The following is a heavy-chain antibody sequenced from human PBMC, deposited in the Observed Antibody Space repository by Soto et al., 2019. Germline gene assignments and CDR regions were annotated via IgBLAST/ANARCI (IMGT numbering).Heavy chain of an antibody. D-gene: IGHD6-13*01. CDR1: GASMNSYH. J-gene: IGHJ5*02. CDR2: IHSSGST. V-gene: IGHV4-4*07. Sequence: SETRSLTCTVSGASMNSYHWSWIRQPAGKGLEWIGHIHSSGSTNYNPSLKSRVTMSVDTSKNQFSLRLMSLTAADTAVYYCARDQGVAAAGITWFDPWGQGSLGTAPQ. CDR3: ARDQGVAAAGITWFDP.